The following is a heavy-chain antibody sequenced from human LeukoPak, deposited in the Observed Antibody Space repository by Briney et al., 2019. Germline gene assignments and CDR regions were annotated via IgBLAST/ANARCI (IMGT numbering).Heavy chain of an antibody. D-gene: IGHD3-22*01. V-gene: IGHV1-8*01. CDR1: GYTFTSYD. CDR2: MNPNSGNT. Sequence: ASVKVSCKASGYTFTSYDINWVRQATGQGLEWMGWMNPNSGNTGYAQKFQGRVTMTRNTSISTAYMELSSLRSEDTAVYYCARGRHYYDSSGYTAWAFDIWGQGTMVAVSS. J-gene: IGHJ3*02. CDR3: ARGRHYYDSSGYTAWAFDI.